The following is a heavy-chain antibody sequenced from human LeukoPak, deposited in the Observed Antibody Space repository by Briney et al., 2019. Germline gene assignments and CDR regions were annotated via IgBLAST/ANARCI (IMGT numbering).Heavy chain of an antibody. Sequence: PGGSLRLSCAASGFTFSSYWMHWVRQAPGKGLVWVSRINSDGSSTSYADSVKGRFTISRDNAKNSLYLQMNSLRAEDTAVYYCARESEWELLPRGAFDIWGQGTMVTVSS. CDR2: INSDGSST. D-gene: IGHD1-26*01. CDR1: GFTFSSYW. CDR3: ARESEWELLPRGAFDI. V-gene: IGHV3-74*01. J-gene: IGHJ3*02.